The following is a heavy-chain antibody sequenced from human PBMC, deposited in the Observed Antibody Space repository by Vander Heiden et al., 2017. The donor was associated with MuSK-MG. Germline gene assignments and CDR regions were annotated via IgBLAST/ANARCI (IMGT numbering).Heavy chain of an antibody. J-gene: IGHJ4*02. Sequence: QVQLVQSGAEVKKPGASVKVSCKASGYTFTSYDINWVRQATGQGFEWMGWMNPNSGNTGYAQKFQGRVTMTRNTSISTAYMELSSLRSEDTAVYYCARGSGVVWCGDPWAFDYWGQGTLVTVSS. CDR2: MNPNSGNT. V-gene: IGHV1-8*01. CDR1: GYTFTSYD. D-gene: IGHD3-10*01. CDR3: ARGSGVVWCGDPWAFDY.